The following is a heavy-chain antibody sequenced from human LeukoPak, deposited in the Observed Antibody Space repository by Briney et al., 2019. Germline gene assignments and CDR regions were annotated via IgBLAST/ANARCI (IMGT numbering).Heavy chain of an antibody. CDR2: ISGSGGST. D-gene: IGHD5-24*01. V-gene: IGHV3-23*01. CDR1: GFTFSSYA. Sequence: PGGSLRLSCAASGFTFSSYAMSWVRQAPGKGLEWVSAISGSGGSTYYADSVKGRFTISRDNSKNTLYLQMSSLRAEDTAVYYCAKRGMTTIKEGFDYWGQGTLVTVSP. J-gene: IGHJ4*02. CDR3: AKRGMTTIKEGFDY.